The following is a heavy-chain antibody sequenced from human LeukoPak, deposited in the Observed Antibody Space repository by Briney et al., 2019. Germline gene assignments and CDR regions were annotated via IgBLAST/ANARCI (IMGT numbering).Heavy chain of an antibody. J-gene: IGHJ5*02. CDR2: INHSGST. CDR1: GGSFSGYY. Sequence: ETLSLTCAVYGGSFSGYYWSWIRQPPGKGLEWIGEINHSGSTNHNPSLKSRVTISVDTSKNQFSLKLSSVTAADTAVYYCARGGSGGYYGSGSYYMGHNWFDPWGQGTLVTVSS. CDR3: ARGGSGGYYGSGSYYMGHNWFDP. D-gene: IGHD3-10*01. V-gene: IGHV4-34*01.